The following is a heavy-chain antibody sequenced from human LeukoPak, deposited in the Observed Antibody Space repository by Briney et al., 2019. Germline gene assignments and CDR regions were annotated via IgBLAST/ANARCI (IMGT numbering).Heavy chain of an antibody. Sequence: ASVTVSCKASGYTFTSYGISWVRQAPGQGLEWMGWISAYNGNTNYAQKLQGRVTMTTDTSTSTAYMGLRSLRSDDTAVYYCARDPRGSHYYDILTGYDGPTLPDYWGQGTLVTVSS. V-gene: IGHV1-18*01. CDR1: GYTFTSYG. J-gene: IGHJ4*02. D-gene: IGHD3-9*01. CDR3: ARDPRGSHYYDILTGYDGPTLPDY. CDR2: ISAYNGNT.